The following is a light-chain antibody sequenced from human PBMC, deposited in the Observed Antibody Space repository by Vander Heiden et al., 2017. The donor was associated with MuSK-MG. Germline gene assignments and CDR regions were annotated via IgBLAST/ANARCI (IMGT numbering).Light chain of an antibody. Sequence: QSVLTQPPSASGTPGQWVSISCSGGSSNVGSNPVNWYQHLPGMAPKILIYTSNQRPSGVLDRFSGSKSGTSASLAISGLRSEDEADYDCATWDDSLNAVLFGGGTKLNVL. V-gene: IGLV1-44*01. CDR2: TSN. J-gene: IGLJ3*02. CDR3: ATWDDSLNAVL. CDR1: SSNVGSNP.